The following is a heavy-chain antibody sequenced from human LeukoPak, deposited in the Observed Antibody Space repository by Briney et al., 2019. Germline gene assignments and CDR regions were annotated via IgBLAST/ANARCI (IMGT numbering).Heavy chain of an antibody. CDR2: ISWNSGSI. J-gene: IGHJ5*02. Sequence: PGRSLRLSCAASGFTFDDYAMHWVRQAPGKGLEWVSGISWNSGSIGYADSVKGRFTISRDNAKNSLYLQMNSLRAEDTALYYCAKDKASMFGSTSYFDPWGQGTQVTVSS. V-gene: IGHV3-9*01. D-gene: IGHD2-2*01. CDR1: GFTFDDYA. CDR3: AKDKASMFGSTSYFDP.